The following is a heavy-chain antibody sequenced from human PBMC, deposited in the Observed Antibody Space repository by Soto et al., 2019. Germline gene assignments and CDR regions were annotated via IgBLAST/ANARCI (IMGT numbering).Heavy chain of an antibody. CDR3: ARDRDDYGSGNYYNRIDF. Sequence: QVQLVQSGAEVKKPGSSVKVSCKASGGIFSTYAISWLRQAPGQGLEWRGGIIPLLGTPNYAQRFQGRVTITADESTSTAYMELSRLRAEDTAVYYCARDRDDYGSGNYYNRIDFWGQGTLVTVSS. CDR1: GGIFSTYA. V-gene: IGHV1-69*01. CDR2: IIPLLGTP. D-gene: IGHD3-10*01. J-gene: IGHJ4*02.